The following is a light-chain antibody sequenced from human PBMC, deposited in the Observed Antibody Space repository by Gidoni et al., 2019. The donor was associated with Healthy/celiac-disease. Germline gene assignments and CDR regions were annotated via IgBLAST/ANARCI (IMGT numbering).Light chain of an antibody. Sequence: QSALTQPASVSGSPGQSITISCTGTSSDVGSYNLVSWYQQHPGKASHLMLYQGSKRPSGVSNRFSGSKSGNTASLTISGLQAEDEADYYCCSYAGSSTWVFGGGTKLTVL. CDR1: SSDVGSYNL. CDR3: CSYAGSSTWV. CDR2: QGS. J-gene: IGLJ3*02. V-gene: IGLV2-23*01.